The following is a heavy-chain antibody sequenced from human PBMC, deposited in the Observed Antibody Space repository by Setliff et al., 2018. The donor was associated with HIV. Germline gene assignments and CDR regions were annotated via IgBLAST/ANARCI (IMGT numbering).Heavy chain of an antibody. CDR2: IYTSGST. V-gene: IGHV4-4*09. J-gene: IGHJ4*02. CDR1: GGSFSGYY. CDR3: ARHSPSDY. Sequence: PSETLSLTCAVYGGSFSGYYWTWIRQPPGRGLEWIGYIYTSGSTSYNPSLKSRVTISVDTSKNQFSLKLSSVTAADTAVYYCARHSPSDYWGQGTLVTVSS.